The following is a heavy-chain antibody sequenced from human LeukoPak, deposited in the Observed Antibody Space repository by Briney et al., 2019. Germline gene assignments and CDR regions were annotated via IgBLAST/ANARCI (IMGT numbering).Heavy chain of an antibody. D-gene: IGHD3-22*01. CDR1: GGSVSSGSYY. V-gene: IGHV4-61*01. CDR3: ARDVPGRYYDSSGYSGD. CDR2: IYYSGST. J-gene: IGHJ4*02. Sequence: PSETLSLTCTVSGGSVSSGSYYWSWLRQPPGKGLEWIGYIYYSGSTNYNPSLKSRVTISVDTSKNQFSLKLSSVTAADTAVYYCARDVPGRYYDSSGYSGDWGQGTLVTVSS.